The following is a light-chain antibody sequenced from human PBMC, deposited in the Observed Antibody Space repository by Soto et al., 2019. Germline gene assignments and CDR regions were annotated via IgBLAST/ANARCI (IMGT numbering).Light chain of an antibody. CDR3: QRYNVYYT. Sequence: DIQMTQSPSTLSASVGDRVTITCRASQSIRSWLAWYQQKPGKAPKILVNKASSLESGVQSRFSGSGSGTDFTLNISSLQPDDFATYYCQRYNVYYTFGQGPKLEIK. V-gene: IGKV1-5*03. CDR2: KAS. J-gene: IGKJ2*01. CDR1: QSIRSW.